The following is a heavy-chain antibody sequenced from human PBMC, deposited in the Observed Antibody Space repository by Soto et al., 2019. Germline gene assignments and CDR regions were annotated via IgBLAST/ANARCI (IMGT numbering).Heavy chain of an antibody. CDR3: ARHYSGDPFDY. CDR2: ISYSGST. Sequence: QVQLQESGPGLVKPSETLSLTCSVSGSSISSYYWSWIRQPPGKGLEWIGYISYSGSTNYNPSLKSRVTTAPDTSKNQFSLKLISVTAADAAVYYCARHYSGDPFDYWGQGTLVTVSS. J-gene: IGHJ4*02. V-gene: IGHV4-59*08. D-gene: IGHD4-17*01. CDR1: GSSISSYY.